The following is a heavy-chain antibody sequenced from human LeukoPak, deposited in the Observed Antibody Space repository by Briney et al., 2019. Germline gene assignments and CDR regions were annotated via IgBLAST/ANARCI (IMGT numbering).Heavy chain of an antibody. V-gene: IGHV1-18*01. CDR2: ISAYNGNT. CDR1: GYTFTSYG. CDR3: ARIAARPPHYYYYGMDV. Sequence: ASVTVSCKASGYTFTSYGISWVRPAPGQGLEWMGWISAYNGNTNYAQKLQGRVTMTTDTSTSTAYMELRSLRSDDTAVYYCARIAARPPHYYYYGMDVWGQGTTVTVSS. J-gene: IGHJ6*02. D-gene: IGHD6-6*01.